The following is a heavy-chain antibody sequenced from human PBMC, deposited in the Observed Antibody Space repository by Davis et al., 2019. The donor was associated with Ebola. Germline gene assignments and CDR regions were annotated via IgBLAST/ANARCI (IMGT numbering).Heavy chain of an antibody. CDR3: TRHVSGDFWYFDL. CDR2: IYRDGRT. D-gene: IGHD4-17*01. Sequence: GESLKISCAASGFTFSSNSMNWVRQAPGKGLEWVSVIYRDGRTYHADSVKGRFTISRDNSKNTVYLQMNSLRAEDTAVYYCTRHVSGDFWYFDLWGRGTLVTVSS. CDR1: GFTFSSNS. V-gene: IGHV3-66*04. J-gene: IGHJ2*01.